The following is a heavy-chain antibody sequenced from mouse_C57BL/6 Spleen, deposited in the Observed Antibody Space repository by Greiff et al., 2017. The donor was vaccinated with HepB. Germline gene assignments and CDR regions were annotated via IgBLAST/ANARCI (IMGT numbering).Heavy chain of an antibody. D-gene: IGHD1-1*01. CDR2: IYPGSGST. V-gene: IGHV1-55*01. Sequence: LQPGAELVKPGASVKMSCKASGYTFTSYWITWVKQRPGQGLEWIGDIYPGSGSTNYNEKFKSKATLTVDTSSSTAYMQLSSLTSEDSAVYYCAREGTTTHYWGQGTTLTVSS. CDR3: AREGTTTHY. CDR1: GYTFTSYW. J-gene: IGHJ2*01.